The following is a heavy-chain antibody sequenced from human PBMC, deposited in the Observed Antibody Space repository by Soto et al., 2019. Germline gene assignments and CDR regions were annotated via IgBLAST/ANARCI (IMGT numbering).Heavy chain of an antibody. CDR1: GGSISSYY. CDR3: ARGTAHYYGSGSYPYYYGMDV. D-gene: IGHD3-10*01. Sequence: SETLSLTCTVSGGSISSYYWSWIRQPPGKGLEWIGYIYYSGSTNYNPSLKSRVTISVDTSKNQFSLKLSSVTAADTAVYYCARGTAHYYGSGSYPYYYGMDVWGQGTTVTVSS. J-gene: IGHJ6*02. CDR2: IYYSGST. V-gene: IGHV4-59*01.